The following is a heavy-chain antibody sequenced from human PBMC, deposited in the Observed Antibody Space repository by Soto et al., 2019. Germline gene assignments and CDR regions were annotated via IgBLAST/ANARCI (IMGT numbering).Heavy chain of an antibody. CDR1: GFTFRNYD. CDR3: ARTDRDFYGLDV. V-gene: IGHV3-13*05. Sequence: EVQLVESGGGLVQPGGSLRLSCEASGFTFRNYDMHWFRQGTGKGLEWVSGISAAGDPDYADSVEGRFTISGENAQNSFFLQMNSLIVGDTAVYYCARTDRDFYGLDVWGQGTTVIVSS. J-gene: IGHJ6*02. CDR2: ISAAGDP.